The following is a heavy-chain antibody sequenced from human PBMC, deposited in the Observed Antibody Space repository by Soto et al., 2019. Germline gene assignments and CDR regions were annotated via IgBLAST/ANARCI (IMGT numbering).Heavy chain of an antibody. Sequence: PSETLSLTCAVSGGSISSSNWWSWVRQPPGKGLEWIGEIYHSGSTNYNPSLKSRVTISVDKSKNQFSLKLSSVTAADTAVYYCARGVGGYSYGTIFDPWGQGTLVTVSS. CDR3: ARGVGGYSYGTIFDP. D-gene: IGHD5-18*01. CDR2: IYHSGST. CDR1: GGSISSSNW. J-gene: IGHJ5*02. V-gene: IGHV4-4*02.